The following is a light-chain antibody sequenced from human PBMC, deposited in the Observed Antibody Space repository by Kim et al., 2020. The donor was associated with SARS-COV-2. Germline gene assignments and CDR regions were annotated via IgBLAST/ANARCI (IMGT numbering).Light chain of an antibody. Sequence: EIVLTQAPGTLSLSPGERATVSCRASQSVSSSHLAWYQQKPGQAPRLLIYGASRRTTGIADRFTASGSGTDFTLSISRLEPEDFAVYYCQQYGTLPYAFGQETKLEI. J-gene: IGKJ2*01. CDR2: GAS. CDR3: QQYGTLPYA. CDR1: QSVSSSH. V-gene: IGKV3-20*01.